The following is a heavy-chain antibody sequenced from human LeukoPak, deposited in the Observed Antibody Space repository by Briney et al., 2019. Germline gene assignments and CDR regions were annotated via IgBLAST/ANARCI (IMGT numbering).Heavy chain of an antibody. V-gene: IGHV1-46*01. J-gene: IGHJ4*02. CDR1: GNSFTNYN. Sequence: GASVKVSCKASGNSFTNYNTHWVRLAPGQGLEWMGIITPSNGATNYAQKFQGRVTMTRDTSTSAVYMELRSLKSEDTAVYYCTREVAAPYRFDDWGPGTLVTVSS. CDR3: TREVAAPYRFDD. D-gene: IGHD2-15*01. CDR2: ITPSNGAT.